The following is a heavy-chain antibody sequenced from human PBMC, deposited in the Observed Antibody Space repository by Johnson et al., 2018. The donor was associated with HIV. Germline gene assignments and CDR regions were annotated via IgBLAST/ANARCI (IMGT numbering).Heavy chain of an antibody. CDR2: ISYDGSNK. J-gene: IGHJ3*02. CDR1: GFTFSSYA. Sequence: QVQLVESGGGVVQPGRSLSLSCAASGFTFSSYAMNWVRQAPGKGLEWVAVISYDGSNKYYADSVKGRFTISRDSSKDTLYLQMNSLRAEDTAVYYCTRGIQPDAFDIWGQGTMVTVSS. V-gene: IGHV3-30*14. D-gene: IGHD2-2*01. CDR3: TRGIQPDAFDI.